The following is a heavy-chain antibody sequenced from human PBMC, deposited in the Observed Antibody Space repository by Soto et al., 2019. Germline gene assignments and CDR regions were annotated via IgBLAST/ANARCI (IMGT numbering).Heavy chain of an antibody. CDR2: IIPIFGTT. CDR1: GGTFSSYA. CDR3: ARNRLQLGPRFDY. V-gene: IGHV1-69*13. D-gene: IGHD4-4*01. Sequence: SVKVSCKASGGTFSSYAISWVRQAPGQGLERMGGIIPIFGTTNYAQKFQGRVTITADESTSTAYMELSSLRSEDTAVYYCARNRLQLGPRFDYWGQGTLVTVSS. J-gene: IGHJ4*02.